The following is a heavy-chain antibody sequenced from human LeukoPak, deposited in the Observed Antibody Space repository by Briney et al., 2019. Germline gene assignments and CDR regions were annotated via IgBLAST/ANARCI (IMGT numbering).Heavy chain of an antibody. CDR3: ARLSARYSSEWGNLFDP. D-gene: IGHD6-25*01. CDR1: GYSFTSYW. Sequence: GESLKISCKGSGYSFTSYWIGWVRQLPGKGLEWMGIIYPGDSGTRYSPSFQGQVTISADKSIRTAYLQWSSLKASDTAMYYCARLSARYSSEWGNLFDPWGQGTLVTVSS. CDR2: IYPGDSGT. J-gene: IGHJ5*02. V-gene: IGHV5-51*01.